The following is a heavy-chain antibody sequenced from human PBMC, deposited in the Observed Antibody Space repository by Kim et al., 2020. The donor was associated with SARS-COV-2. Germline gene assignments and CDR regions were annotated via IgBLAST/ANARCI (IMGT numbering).Heavy chain of an antibody. D-gene: IGHD6-6*01. Sequence: GGSLRLSCAASGFTFSSYWMHWVRQAPGKGLVWVSRINSDGSSTSYADSVKGRFTISRDNAKNTLHLQMNSLRAEDTAVYYCAREPSPISISLYRPYSSPSPYYYGMDVWGRGATVTVSS. CDR2: INSDGSST. CDR3: AREPSPISISLYRPYSSPSPYYYGMDV. CDR1: GFTFSSYW. J-gene: IGHJ6*02. V-gene: IGHV3-74*01.